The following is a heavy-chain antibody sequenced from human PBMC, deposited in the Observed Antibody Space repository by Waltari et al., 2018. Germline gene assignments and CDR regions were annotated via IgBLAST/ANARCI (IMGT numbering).Heavy chain of an antibody. CDR3: ATGGRPGDYDDSSGYPQYFQH. D-gene: IGHD3-22*01. CDR2: FDPEDGET. J-gene: IGHJ1*01. CDR1: GYHLTELS. V-gene: IGHV1-24*01. Sequence: QVQLVQSGAEVKKPGASVKVSCKVSGYHLTELSMHWVRQAHGKGREWMGGFDPEDGETIYAQKFQGRVTMTEDTSTDTAYMELSSLRSEDTAVYYCATGGRPGDYDDSSGYPQYFQHWGQGTLVTVSS.